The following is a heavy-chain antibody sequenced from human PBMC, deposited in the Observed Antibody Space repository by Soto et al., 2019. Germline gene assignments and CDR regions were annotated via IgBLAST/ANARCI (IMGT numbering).Heavy chain of an antibody. J-gene: IGHJ5*02. V-gene: IGHV4-34*01. CDR3: ARGRGLGSLEWLLGYNWFDP. CDR2: INHSGST. CDR1: GGSFSGYY. Sequence: PSETLSLTCAVYGGSFSGYYWSWIRQPPGKGLEWIGEINHSGSTNYNPSLKSRVTMSVDTSKNQFSLKLSSVTAADTAVYYCARGRGLGSLEWLLGYNWFDPRAQRTLVTVSA. D-gene: IGHD3-3*01.